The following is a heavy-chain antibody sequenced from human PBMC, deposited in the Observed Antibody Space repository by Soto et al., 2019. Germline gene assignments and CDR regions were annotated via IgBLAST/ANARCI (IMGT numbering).Heavy chain of an antibody. CDR1: GFTLSSYG. D-gene: IGHD6-19*01. Sequence: QIQLVESGGGVVQPGASQRLSCAASGFTLSSYGMHWVRQAPGKGLEWVAVISYNGNNQYYADSVRGRFTISRDNSKSTLYLQMNSLRAEDTAVYYCAKDRGHLAVAAITGGGDFDKWGQGTMVTVSS. J-gene: IGHJ3*02. V-gene: IGHV3-30*18. CDR2: ISYNGNNQ. CDR3: AKDRGHLAVAAITGGGDFDK.